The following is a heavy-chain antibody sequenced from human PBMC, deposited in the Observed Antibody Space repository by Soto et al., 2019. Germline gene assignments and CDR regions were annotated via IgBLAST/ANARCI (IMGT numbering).Heavy chain of an antibody. D-gene: IGHD5-18*01. CDR1: GGSISSSIYY. J-gene: IGHJ5*02. CDR3: ARQLWLRGNWFDP. V-gene: IGHV4-39*01. CDR2: IYYSGST. Sequence: SETLSLTCTVSGGSISSSIYYWGWIRQPPGKGLEWIGSIYYSGSTYYNPSLKSRVTISVDTSKNQFSLKLSSVTAADTAVYYCARQLWLRGNWFDPWGQGTLVTVSS.